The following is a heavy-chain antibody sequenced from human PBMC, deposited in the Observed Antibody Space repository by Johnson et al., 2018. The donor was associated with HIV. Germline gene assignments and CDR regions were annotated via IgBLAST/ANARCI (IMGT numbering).Heavy chain of an antibody. CDR3: ARVNYDSSGSFDI. CDR2: ISGSGSTL. Sequence: VQLVESGGGLVKPGGSLRLSCAASGITFSDYYMSWIRQAPGKGLEWVSYISGSGSTLYYADSVKGRFTISRDNAKNSLYLQMNSLRAEDTAVYYCARVNYDSSGSFDIWGQGTMVTVSS. CDR1: GITFSDYY. D-gene: IGHD3-22*01. V-gene: IGHV3-11*04. J-gene: IGHJ3*02.